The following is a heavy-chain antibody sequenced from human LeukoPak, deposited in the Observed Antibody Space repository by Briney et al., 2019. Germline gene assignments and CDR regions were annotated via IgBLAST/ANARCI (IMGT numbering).Heavy chain of an antibody. Sequence: ASVKVSFTASACTFSIYAISWVRQAPGQGLELMGRIIPIFGTANYAQKLQGRVTITADKSTSTAYMELSSLRSEDTAVYYCARSFCSSTSCYGASYYYYYMDVWGKGTTVTVSS. V-gene: IGHV1-69*06. D-gene: IGHD2-2*01. CDR3: ARSFCSSTSCYGASYYYYYMDV. J-gene: IGHJ6*03. CDR2: IIPIFGTA. CDR1: ACTFSIYA.